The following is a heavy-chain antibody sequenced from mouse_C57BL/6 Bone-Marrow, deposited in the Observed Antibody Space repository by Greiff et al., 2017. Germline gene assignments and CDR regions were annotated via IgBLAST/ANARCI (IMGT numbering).Heavy chain of an antibody. CDR2: IDPNSGGT. V-gene: IGHV1-72*01. J-gene: IGHJ4*01. CDR1: GYTFTSYW. CDR3: AREVLYYDYGGYAMDY. D-gene: IGHD2-4*01. Sequence: QVQLQQPGAELVKPGASVKLSCKASGYTFTSYWMHWVKQRPGRGLEWIGRIDPNSGGTKYNEKFKSKATLTVDKPSSTAYMQLSSLTSEDSAVYYRAREVLYYDYGGYAMDYWGQGTSVTVSS.